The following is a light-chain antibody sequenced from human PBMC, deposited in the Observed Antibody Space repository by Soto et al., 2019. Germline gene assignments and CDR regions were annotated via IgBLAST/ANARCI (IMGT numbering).Light chain of an antibody. V-gene: IGKV1-6*01. CDR3: LQDINYPWT. CDR2: GAS. J-gene: IGKJ1*01. Sequence: IQMTQSPSAVSASVGDRVTITCRTSQDITSYLVWFQQKPGKPPKVLIYGASNLQSGVPPRFSGSGSGTDFTLAISSLQPEDSATYYCLQDINYPWTFGQGTKV. CDR1: QDITSY.